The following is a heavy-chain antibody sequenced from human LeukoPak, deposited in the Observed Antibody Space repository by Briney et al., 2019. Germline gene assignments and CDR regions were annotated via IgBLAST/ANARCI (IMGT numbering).Heavy chain of an antibody. Sequence: GGSLRLSCADSGFTFSRYAIQWVRQAPGKGLEWGAIISYDGSSKYYADSVKGRFTISRDNSKNTLYLQRNSLPADDTDVYFCASERSGYDVFYLVQGTLVTVSS. D-gene: IGHD5-12*01. J-gene: IGHJ4*02. V-gene: IGHV3-30-3*01. CDR3: ASERSGYDVFY. CDR2: ISYDGSSK. CDR1: GFTFSRYA.